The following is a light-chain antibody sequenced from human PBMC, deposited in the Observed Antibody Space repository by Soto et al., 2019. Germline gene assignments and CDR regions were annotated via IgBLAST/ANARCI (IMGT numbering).Light chain of an antibody. V-gene: IGLV1-47*01. CDR3: AAWDDSLSGRL. CDR2: WNN. CDR1: TSNIGVNS. Sequence: QSVLTQPPSASGTPGQRVTISCSGGTSNIGVNSVFWYQQLAGTAPKLLLYWNNKRPSGVPDRFSGSKSGTSGSLTISGLRSEDEAEYYCAAWDDSLSGRLFGGGTKLTVL. J-gene: IGLJ2*01.